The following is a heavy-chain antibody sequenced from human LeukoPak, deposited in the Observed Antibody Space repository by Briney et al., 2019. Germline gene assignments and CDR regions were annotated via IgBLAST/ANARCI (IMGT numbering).Heavy chain of an antibody. CDR3: AKRRPYYDSSGYLDY. D-gene: IGHD3-22*01. J-gene: IGHJ4*02. V-gene: IGHV3-23*01. CDR2: VSGSGGVT. CDR1: GFTFSKYA. Sequence: GGSLRLSCGASGFTFSKYAMSWVRQAPGKGLEWVSGVSGSGGVTYYADSVKGRFTISRDNSKNTLYLQMNTLRAEDTAVYYCAKRRPYYDSSGYLDYWGQGTLVTVSS.